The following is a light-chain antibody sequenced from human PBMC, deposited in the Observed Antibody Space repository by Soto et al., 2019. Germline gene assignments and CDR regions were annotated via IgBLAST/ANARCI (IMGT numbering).Light chain of an antibody. V-gene: IGKV1-5*01. CDR1: QSISNW. J-gene: IGKJ1*01. Sequence: DIQMTQSPSPLSASVGDRVTITCRASQSISNWLAWYQQKPGKAPKLLIYDVSRLESGVPSRFSGSGSGTEFIITISSLQPDDFATYYCQQYNSYPWTFGQGTKVEIK. CDR3: QQYNSYPWT. CDR2: DVS.